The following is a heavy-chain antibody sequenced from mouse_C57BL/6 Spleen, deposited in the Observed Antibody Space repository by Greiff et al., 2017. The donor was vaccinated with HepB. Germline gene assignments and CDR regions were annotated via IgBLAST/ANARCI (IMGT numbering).Heavy chain of an antibody. Sequence: EVKLLESGPGLVKPSQSLSLTCSVTGYSITSGYYWNWIRQFPGNKLEWMGYISYDGSNNYNPSLKNRISITRDTSKNQFFLKLNSVTTEDTATYYCARGDYDYGNYAMDYWGQGTSVTVSS. CDR3: ARGDYDYGNYAMDY. J-gene: IGHJ4*01. D-gene: IGHD2-4*01. V-gene: IGHV3-6*01. CDR1: GYSITSGYY. CDR2: ISYDGSN.